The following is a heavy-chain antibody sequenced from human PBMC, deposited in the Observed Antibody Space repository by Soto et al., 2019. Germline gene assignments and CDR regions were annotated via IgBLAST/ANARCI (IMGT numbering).Heavy chain of an antibody. CDR2: VYHSGAT. D-gene: IGHD3-10*01. CDR1: GDSIIGTGW. J-gene: IGHJ6*02. CDR3: VRNSYYSLEV. V-gene: IGHV4-4*02. Sequence: QVQLQESGPGLVRPSGTLSLTCAVSGDSIIGTGWWSWVRQSPGKGLDWIGEVYHSGATNYNPSLKSRVTISVDTSRNQFSLNLGYVTAADTAVYYCVRNSYYSLEVWGQGTTVTVSS.